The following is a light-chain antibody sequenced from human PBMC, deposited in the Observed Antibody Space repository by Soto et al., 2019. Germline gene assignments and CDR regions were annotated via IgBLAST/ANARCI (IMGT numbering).Light chain of an antibody. J-gene: IGLJ1*01. V-gene: IGLV1-40*01. CDR1: TSKIGAGYH. CDR2: DNT. CDR3: QSYDSSLSSYV. Sequence: QSMLTQPPSVSGAPGQRVSISCTGSTSKIGAGYHVHWYQQFPGTAPKLLMYDNTNRPSGVPDRFSGSKSGTSASLAITGLQAEDEADYYCQSYDSSLSSYVFGTGTKLTVL.